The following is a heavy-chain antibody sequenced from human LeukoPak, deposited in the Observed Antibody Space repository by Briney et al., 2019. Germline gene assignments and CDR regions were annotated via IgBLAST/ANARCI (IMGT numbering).Heavy chain of an antibody. CDR1: GYSFPNYW. Sequence: GESLTISCKVSGYSFPNYWIGWVRPMPGQGLEWMGIIYPDDSDTKHSPPFQGQVTISADKSISTAYLQWSSLKASDTAMYYCARSGRLGYCSGGSCFRWDYWGQGTLVTVSS. CDR3: ARSGRLGYCSGGSCFRWDY. CDR2: IYPDDSDT. V-gene: IGHV5-51*01. J-gene: IGHJ4*02. D-gene: IGHD2-15*01.